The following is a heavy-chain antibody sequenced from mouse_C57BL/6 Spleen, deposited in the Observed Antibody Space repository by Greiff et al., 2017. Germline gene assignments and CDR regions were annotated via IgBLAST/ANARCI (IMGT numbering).Heavy chain of an antibody. D-gene: IGHD1-1*01. J-gene: IGHJ2*01. CDR1: GYTFTSYW. CDR2: IDPSDSYT. V-gene: IGHV1-69*01. Sequence: VQLQQPGAELVMPGASVKLSCKASGYTFTSYWMHWVKQRPGHGLEWIGEIDPSDSYTNYTQKLKGKSTLTVDKSSSTAYMQLSSLTSEDSAVYYCASVVKDYFDYWGQGTTLTVAS. CDR3: ASVVKDYFDY.